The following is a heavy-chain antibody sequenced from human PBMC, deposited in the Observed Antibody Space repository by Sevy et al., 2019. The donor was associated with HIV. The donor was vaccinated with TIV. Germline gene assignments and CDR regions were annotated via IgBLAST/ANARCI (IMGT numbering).Heavy chain of an antibody. V-gene: IGHV1-18*01. D-gene: IGHD2-2*01. Sequence: ASVKVSCKASGYTFTSYGISWVRQAPGQGLEWMGWISAYNGNTNYAQTLQGRVTMTTDTSTSTAYMELRSLRSDDTAVYYCARDSSIGYCSSTSCSRYYYYGMDVWGQGTTVTVSS. CDR3: ARDSSIGYCSSTSCSRYYYYGMDV. CDR2: ISAYNGNT. CDR1: GYTFTSYG. J-gene: IGHJ6*02.